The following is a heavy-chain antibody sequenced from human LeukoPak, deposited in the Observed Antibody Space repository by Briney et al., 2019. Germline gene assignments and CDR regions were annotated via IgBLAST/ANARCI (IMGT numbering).Heavy chain of an antibody. J-gene: IGHJ4*02. V-gene: IGHV1-18*01. CDR1: GYTFTSYG. CDR3: ARGVATNRYYFDY. D-gene: IGHD5-12*01. CDR2: ISAYNGNT. Sequence: GASVKVSCKASGYTFTSYGISWVRQAPGQGLEWMGWISAYNGNTNYAQKFQGRVTITRDTPASTAYMELSSLRSEDTAVYSCARGVATNRYYFDYWGQGTLVTVST.